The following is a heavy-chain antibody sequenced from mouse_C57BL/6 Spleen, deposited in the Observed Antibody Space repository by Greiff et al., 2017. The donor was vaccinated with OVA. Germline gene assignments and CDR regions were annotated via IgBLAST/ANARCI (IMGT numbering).Heavy chain of an antibody. CDR1: GYSITSGYY. Sequence: EVKLQESGPGLVKPSQSLSLTCSVTGYSITSGYYWNWIRQFPGNKLEWMGYISYDGSNNYNPSLKNRISITRDTSKNQFFLKLNSVTTEDTDTYYCARGWGGYDYWGQGTTLTVSS. V-gene: IGHV3-6*01. CDR2: ISYDGSN. CDR3: ARGWGGYDY. J-gene: IGHJ2*01. D-gene: IGHD2-3*01.